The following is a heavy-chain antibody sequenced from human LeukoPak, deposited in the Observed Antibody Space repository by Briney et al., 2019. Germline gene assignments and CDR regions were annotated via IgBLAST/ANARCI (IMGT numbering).Heavy chain of an antibody. CDR1: GITVSCDY. J-gene: IGHJ4*02. Sequence: GGSLRLACAASGITVSCDYMSWVRQAPGKGLEWVSIIYRAGSTHYANFVQGRFTISRDNSKNTADLQMNSLTTEDTAVYYCARMGLWFGQLLGRRDFWGQGTLVTLSS. CDR2: IYRAGST. V-gene: IGHV3-66*01. CDR3: ARMGLWFGQLLGRRDF. D-gene: IGHD3-10*01.